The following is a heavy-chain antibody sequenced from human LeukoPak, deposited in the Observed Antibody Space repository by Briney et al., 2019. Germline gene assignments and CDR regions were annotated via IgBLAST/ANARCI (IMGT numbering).Heavy chain of an antibody. CDR3: ARDTWNHIDY. V-gene: IGHV3-74*01. Sequence: PGGSLRLSCTASGFTFSSHWMHWVRQGPGKGLVWVSRIHRDGSDTDYADAVKGRFTISRDNAKNTLYLQMSSLRAEDTAVYYCARDTWNHIDYWGQGTLVTVS. CDR1: GFTFSSHW. D-gene: IGHD1-14*01. CDR2: IHRDGSDT. J-gene: IGHJ4*02.